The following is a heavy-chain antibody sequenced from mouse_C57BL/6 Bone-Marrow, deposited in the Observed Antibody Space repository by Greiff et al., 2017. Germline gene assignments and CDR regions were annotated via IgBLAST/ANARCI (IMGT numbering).Heavy chain of an antibody. CDR2: IYPGDGDT. D-gene: IGHD2-1*01. J-gene: IGHJ3*01. CDR3: ARYGNYAWFAY. CDR1: GYAFSSSW. V-gene: IGHV1-82*01. Sequence: VQLQQSGPELVKPGASVKISRKASGYAFSSSWMNWVKQRPGKGLEWIGRIYPGDGDTNYNGKFKGKATLTADKSSSTAYMQLSSLTSEDSAVYFCARYGNYAWFAYWGQGTLVTVSA.